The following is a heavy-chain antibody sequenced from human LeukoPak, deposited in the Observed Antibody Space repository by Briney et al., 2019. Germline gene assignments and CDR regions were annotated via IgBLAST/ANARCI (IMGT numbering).Heavy chain of an antibody. Sequence: GGSLRLSCAASGFTFSSYAMSWVRQAPGKGLEWVSAISGSGGSTYYADSVKGRFTISRDNSKNTLYLQMNSLKTEDTAVYYXXXXXXXXXXVYGPPNYWGQGTLVTVSS. D-gene: IGHD3-10*01. V-gene: IGHV3-23*01. J-gene: IGHJ4*02. CDR3: XXXXXXXXXVYGPPNY. CDR2: ISGSGGST. CDR1: GFTFSSYA.